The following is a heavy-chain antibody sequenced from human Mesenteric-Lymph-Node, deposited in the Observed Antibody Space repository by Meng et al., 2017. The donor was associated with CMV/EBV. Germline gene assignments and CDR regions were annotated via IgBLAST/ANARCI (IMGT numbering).Heavy chain of an antibody. CDR1: GYY. CDR2: INHSGGT. V-gene: IGHV4-34*01. CDR3: ARTNSSYYDFWSGYYPPYYFDY. Sequence: GYYWTWVRQSPGKGLEWIGEINHSGGTDYNASLKSRVTLSVDMSKNQFYLKLGSVTAADTGEYYCARTNSSYYDFWSGYYPPYYFDYWGQGTLVTVSS. J-gene: IGHJ4*02. D-gene: IGHD3-3*01.